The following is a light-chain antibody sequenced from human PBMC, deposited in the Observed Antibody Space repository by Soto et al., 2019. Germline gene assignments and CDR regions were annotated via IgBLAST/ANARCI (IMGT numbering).Light chain of an antibody. CDR1: SGHRSYI. J-gene: IGLJ3*02. Sequence: QLVLTQSSSASASLGSSVNLTCTLSSGHRSYIIAWHQQQPGKAPRFLMRLESSGSQNKGSGVPDRFSGSSSGAVRYLTISNLQSEDEADYYCETWNSNTRVFGGGTKLTVL. V-gene: IGLV4-60*03. CDR3: ETWNSNTRV. CDR2: LESSGSQ.